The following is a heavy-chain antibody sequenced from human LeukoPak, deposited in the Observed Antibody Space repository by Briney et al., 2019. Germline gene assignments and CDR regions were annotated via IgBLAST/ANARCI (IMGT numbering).Heavy chain of an antibody. J-gene: IGHJ4*02. Sequence: PGGSLRLSCAASGFPVSRNYYINWVRQAPGKGLEWVSVIYSAGTTYYADSVKGRFTISRDNSKNTVYLQMNSLRAEDTAVYYCARGDDYGGAWYYFDCWGQGTLVTVSS. CDR2: IYSAGTT. V-gene: IGHV3-53*01. CDR3: ARGDDYGGAWYYFDC. CDR1: GFPVSRNY. D-gene: IGHD4-23*01.